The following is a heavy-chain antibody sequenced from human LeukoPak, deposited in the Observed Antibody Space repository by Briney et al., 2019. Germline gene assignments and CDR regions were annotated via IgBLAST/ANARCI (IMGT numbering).Heavy chain of an antibody. CDR1: GGSFSGYY. Sequence: PSETLSLTCAVYGGSFSGYYWSWIRQPPGKGLEWIGEINHGGSTNYNPSLKSRVSISVDSSKNQFSLKVSSVTAADTAVYYCARGSDTAAGLYWGQGTLVTVSS. CDR2: INHGGST. D-gene: IGHD6-13*01. CDR3: ARGSDTAAGLY. V-gene: IGHV4-34*01. J-gene: IGHJ4*02.